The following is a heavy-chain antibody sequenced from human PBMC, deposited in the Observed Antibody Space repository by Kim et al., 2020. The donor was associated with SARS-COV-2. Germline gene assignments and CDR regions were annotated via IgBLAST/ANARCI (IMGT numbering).Heavy chain of an antibody. V-gene: IGHV3-23*01. D-gene: IGHD2-2*01. CDR2: VSGPGGRT. Sequence: GGSLRLSCEASGFKFDNSAMAWVRQAPGKGLEWVSVVSGPGGRTFFADSVKGRFTISRDNAKNTVYLQMNNLRAEDTAVYYCAKLSGIVCSKSCYVDFWGQGTLVTVSS. CDR1: GFKFDNSA. CDR3: AKLSGIVCSKSCYVDF. J-gene: IGHJ4*02.